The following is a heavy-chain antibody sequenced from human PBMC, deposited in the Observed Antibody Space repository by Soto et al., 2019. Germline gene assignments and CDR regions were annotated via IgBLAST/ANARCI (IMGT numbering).Heavy chain of an antibody. J-gene: IGHJ3*02. D-gene: IGHD5-12*01. CDR1: GYIFTTYG. Sequence: ASVKVSCKASGYIFTTYGISWVRQAPGQGLEWMGRISGYNGNTKYAQKFQDRVTMTADKSTSTAYMELRSLRSEDTAVYYCARDRDIYSGYDFAAFDIWGQGTMVTVSS. CDR2: ISGYNGNT. V-gene: IGHV1-18*01. CDR3: ARDRDIYSGYDFAAFDI.